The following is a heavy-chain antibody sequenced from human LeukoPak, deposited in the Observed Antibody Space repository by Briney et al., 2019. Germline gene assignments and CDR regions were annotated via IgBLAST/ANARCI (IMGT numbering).Heavy chain of an antibody. D-gene: IGHD2-21*01. V-gene: IGHV3-49*03. CDR1: RFKLGDYA. J-gene: IGHJ6*03. CDR2: FRSQIYGGAI. Sequence: PGRALLLYCTCLRFKLGDYAMSSFRQAQGHGVEGVGLFRSQIYGGAIEYAVSVKGRFTISRDDSKSIAYLQTNSLRIEDTGLYYCPRDQLGGDPGDYYYYYIDVWGQGTTVTVSS. CDR3: PRDQLGGDPGDYYYYYIDV.